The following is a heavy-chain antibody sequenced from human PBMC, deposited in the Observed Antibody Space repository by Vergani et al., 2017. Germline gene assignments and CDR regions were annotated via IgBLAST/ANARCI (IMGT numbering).Heavy chain of an antibody. CDR3: ASLKKGTYYYDSSGYYYLDY. CDR1: GGSVSSGSYY. Sequence: QVQLQESGPGLVKPSETLSLTCTVSGGSVSSGSYYWSWIRQPAGKGLEWIGCIYYSGSTNYNPSLKSRVTIAVDTSKNQFSLKLSSLTAADTAVYYCASLKKGTYYYDSSGYYYLDYWGQGTLVTVSS. V-gene: IGHV4-61*10. D-gene: IGHD3-22*01. J-gene: IGHJ4*02. CDR2: IYYSGST.